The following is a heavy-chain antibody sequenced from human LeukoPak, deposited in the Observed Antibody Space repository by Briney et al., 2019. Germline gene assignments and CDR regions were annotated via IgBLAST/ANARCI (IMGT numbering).Heavy chain of an antibody. CDR2: IRGGGET. V-gene: IGHV3-23*01. J-gene: IGHJ5*02. Sequence: GGSLRLSCAASGFSFSNYAMSWVRQAPARGPEWVSSIRGGGETFYADSVQGRFTVSRDNSKNTLYLQVSSLRAEDTAVYYCAKIWGYNYNYFDLWGQGTLVTVSS. CDR1: GFSFSNYA. CDR3: AKIWGYNYNYFDL. D-gene: IGHD5-24*01.